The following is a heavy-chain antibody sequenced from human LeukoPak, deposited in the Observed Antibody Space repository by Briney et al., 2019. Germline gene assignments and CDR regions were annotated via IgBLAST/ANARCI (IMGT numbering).Heavy chain of an antibody. J-gene: IGHJ6*03. CDR1: GYTFTGYY. CDR2: INPNSGGT. D-gene: IGHD3-10*01. CDR3: ARSYYYGSGSYPYYYYYYMDV. V-gene: IGHV1-2*02. Sequence: ASVKVSCKASGYTFTGYYMHWVRQAPGQGLEWMGWINPNSGGTNYAQKFQGRVTMTRDTSISTAYMELSRLRSDDTAVYYCARSYYYGSGSYPYYYYYYMDVWGKGTTVTVSS.